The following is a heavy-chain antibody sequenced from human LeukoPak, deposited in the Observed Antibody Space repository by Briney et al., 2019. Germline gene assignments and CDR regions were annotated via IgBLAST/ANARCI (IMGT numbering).Heavy chain of an antibody. Sequence: PSETLSLTCAVSGGSISSSNWWSWVRQPPGKGLEWIGEIYHSGSTNYNPSLKSRVTISVDKSKNQFSLKLSSVTAADTAVYYCAREAGRFCRGYCSTNWGQGTLVTVSS. J-gene: IGHJ4*02. V-gene: IGHV4-4*02. CDR2: IYHSGST. CDR3: AREAGRFCRGYCSTN. D-gene: IGHD2-2*01. CDR1: GGSISSSNW.